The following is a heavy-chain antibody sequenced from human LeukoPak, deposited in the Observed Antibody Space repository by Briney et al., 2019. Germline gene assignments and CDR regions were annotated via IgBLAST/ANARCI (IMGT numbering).Heavy chain of an antibody. CDR1: GFTFSSYA. J-gene: IGHJ6*02. V-gene: IGHV3-23*01. D-gene: IGHD1-26*01. CDR3: AKAVGATRGYYYSGMDV. CDR2: ISGGGGSA. Sequence: GGSLRLSCAASGFTFSSYAMTWVRQAPGKGLEWVSAISGGGGSAYYADSVKGRFTISRDSSMNTLYLQMDSLTAGDTAVYYCAKAVGATRGYYYSGMDVWGQGTTVTVSS.